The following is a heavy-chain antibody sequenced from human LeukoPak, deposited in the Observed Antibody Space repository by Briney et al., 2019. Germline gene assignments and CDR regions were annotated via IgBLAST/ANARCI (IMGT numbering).Heavy chain of an antibody. V-gene: IGHV3-21*01. CDR3: TRDHMVHPRGGWFDP. Sequence: GGSLRLSCAASGFTFSSYTMNWVRQAPGKGLEWVSSITSSSSSIYYADSVKGRFTISRDNAKNSLYPQMTSLRAEDTAVYYCTRDHMVHPRGGWFDPWGQGTLVTVSS. CDR2: ITSSSSSI. J-gene: IGHJ5*02. D-gene: IGHD3-10*01. CDR1: GFTFSSYT.